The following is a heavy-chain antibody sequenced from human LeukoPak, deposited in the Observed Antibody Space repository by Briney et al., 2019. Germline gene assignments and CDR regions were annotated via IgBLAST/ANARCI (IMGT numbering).Heavy chain of an antibody. CDR3: ATGDDFQKAHDN. D-gene: IGHD2-21*02. CDR2: IIPILGIA. J-gene: IGHJ4*02. Sequence: GASVKVSCKASGGTFSSYAISWVRQAPGQGLEWMGRIIPILGIANYAQKFQGRVTITADKSTSTAYMELSSLRSEDTAVYYCATGDDFQKAHDNWGQGALVTVSS. V-gene: IGHV1-69*04. CDR1: GGTFSSYA.